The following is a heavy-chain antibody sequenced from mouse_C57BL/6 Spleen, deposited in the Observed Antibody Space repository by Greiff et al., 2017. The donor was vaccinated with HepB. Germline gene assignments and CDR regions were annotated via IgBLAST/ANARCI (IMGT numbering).Heavy chain of an antibody. V-gene: IGHV1-76*01. CDR2: IYPGNGNT. Sequence: VQLQQSGAELVRPGASVKLSCKASGYTFTDYYINWVKQRPGQVLEWIARIYPGNGNTYYNEKFKGKATLTADKSSSTAYMQLSSLTSEDSAVYFCAGGGYGSLDYWGQGTTLTVSS. CDR1: GYTFTDYY. J-gene: IGHJ2*01. D-gene: IGHD1-1*01. CDR3: AGGGYGSLDY.